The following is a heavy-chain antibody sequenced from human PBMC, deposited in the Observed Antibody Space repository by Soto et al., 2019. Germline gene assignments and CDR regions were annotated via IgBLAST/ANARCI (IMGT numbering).Heavy chain of an antibody. CDR1: VFTFSSYT. J-gene: IGHJ4*02. Sequence: PGGSLRLSCAASVFTFSSYTMDWVRQAPGKGLEWVSSIIISSSYIYYADSVKGRFTISRDSAKNSLFLQMNSLRAEDTAVYYCARRYCSRTSCSPFDYWGQGTLVTVSS. CDR2: IIISSSYI. CDR3: ARRYCSRTSCSPFDY. D-gene: IGHD2-2*01. V-gene: IGHV3-21*01.